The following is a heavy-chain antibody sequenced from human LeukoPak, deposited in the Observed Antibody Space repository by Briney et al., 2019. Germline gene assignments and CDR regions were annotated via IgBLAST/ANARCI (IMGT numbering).Heavy chain of an antibody. CDR3: AGGDFWGGYYTAEYFQH. Sequence: GRSLRLSCAASGFTFSSYAMHWVRQAPGKGLEWVAVISYDGSNKYYADSVKGRFTISRDNSKNTLYLQMNSLRAEDTAVYYCAGGDFWGGYYTAEYFQHWGQGTLVTVSS. CDR1: GFTFSSYA. D-gene: IGHD3-3*01. CDR2: ISYDGSNK. J-gene: IGHJ1*01. V-gene: IGHV3-30*04.